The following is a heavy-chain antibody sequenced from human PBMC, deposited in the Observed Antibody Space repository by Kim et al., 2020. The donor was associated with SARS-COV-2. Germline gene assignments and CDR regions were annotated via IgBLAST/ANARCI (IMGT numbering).Heavy chain of an antibody. Sequence: GESLQISCKGSGYSFTSYWIGWVRQMPGKGLEWMGIIYPGDSDTRYSPSFQGQVTISADKSISTAYLQWSSLKASDTAMYYCARTRSGSYYNDRWFDPWGQGTLVTVSS. CDR2: IYPGDSDT. CDR1: GYSFTSYW. D-gene: IGHD3-10*01. V-gene: IGHV5-51*01. J-gene: IGHJ5*02. CDR3: ARTRSGSYYNDRWFDP.